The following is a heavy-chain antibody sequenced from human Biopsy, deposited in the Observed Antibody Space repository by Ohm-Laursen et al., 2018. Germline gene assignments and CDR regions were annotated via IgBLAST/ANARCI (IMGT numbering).Heavy chain of an antibody. Sequence: SSVKVSCKAPGGTFSNYGVNWVRQAPGQGLEWLGGNIPILGTGNYAQKFQDRVTVAADTSTSTASMELRSLRSDDTAVYYCATKVTGYFHLWGQGTLVIVSS. D-gene: IGHD2-21*02. J-gene: IGHJ1*01. CDR3: ATKVTGYFHL. V-gene: IGHV1-69*06. CDR1: GGTFSNYG. CDR2: NIPILGTG.